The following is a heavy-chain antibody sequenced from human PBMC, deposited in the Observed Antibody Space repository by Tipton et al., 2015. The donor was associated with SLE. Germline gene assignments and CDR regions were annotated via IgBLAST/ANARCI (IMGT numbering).Heavy chain of an antibody. CDR3: ERGRKYYDFWSGPAAFDI. CDR1: GGSFSNYY. CDR2: INHSGST. J-gene: IGHJ3*02. V-gene: IGHV4-34*01. D-gene: IGHD3-3*01. Sequence: TLSLTCAVSGGSFSNYYWTWIRQPPGKGLEWIGEINHSGSTNYNPSLKSRVTISVDTSKNQFSLKLSSVTAADTAVYYCERGRKYYDFWSGPAAFDIWGQGTMVTVSS.